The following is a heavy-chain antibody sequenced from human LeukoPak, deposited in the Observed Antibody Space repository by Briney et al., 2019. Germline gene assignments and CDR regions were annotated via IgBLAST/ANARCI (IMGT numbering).Heavy chain of an antibody. J-gene: IGHJ3*02. CDR2: ISYDGSNK. D-gene: IGHD3-9*01. Sequence: GRSLRLSCAASGFTFSSYAMHWVRQAPGKGLEWVAVISYDGSNKYYPDSVKGRFTISRDNSKNTLYPQMNSLRAEDTAVYYCARDSQARYFEGGAFDIWGQGTMVTVSS. CDR3: ARDSQARYFEGGAFDI. V-gene: IGHV3-30*04. CDR1: GFTFSSYA.